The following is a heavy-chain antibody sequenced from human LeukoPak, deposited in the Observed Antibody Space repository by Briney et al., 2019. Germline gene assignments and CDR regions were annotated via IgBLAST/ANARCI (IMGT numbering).Heavy chain of an antibody. Sequence: GGSLRLSCAASGFTLSTYAMHWVRQAPGKGLEWVAVISSDGDNKYYADSVKGRFTISRDNSKNALFLQMNSLRADDTAVYYCARDHFRVVVMTVHYYYYGMDVWGQGTTVTVSS. CDR1: GFTLSTYA. J-gene: IGHJ6*02. V-gene: IGHV3-30-3*01. CDR3: ARDHFRVVVMTVHYYYYGMDV. CDR2: ISSDGDNK. D-gene: IGHD2-8*01.